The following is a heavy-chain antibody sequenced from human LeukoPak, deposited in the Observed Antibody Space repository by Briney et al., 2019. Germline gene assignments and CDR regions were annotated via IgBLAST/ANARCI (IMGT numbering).Heavy chain of an antibody. D-gene: IGHD6-13*01. J-gene: IGHJ4*02. CDR1: GGSFSGYY. V-gene: IGHV4-34*01. CDR2: IYYSGST. Sequence: SETLSLTCAVYGGSFSGYYWSWIRQPPGKGLEWIGSIYYSGSTYYNPSLKSRVTISVDTSKNQFSLKLSSVTAADTAVYYCARQKGIAAAGHDYWGQGTLVTVSS. CDR3: ARQKGIAAAGHDY.